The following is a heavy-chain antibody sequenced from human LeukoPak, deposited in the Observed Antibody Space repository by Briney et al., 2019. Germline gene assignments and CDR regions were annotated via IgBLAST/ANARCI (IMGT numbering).Heavy chain of an antibody. CDR3: ARDPLVITGAFDI. Sequence: SETLSLTCAVSGGXISSSNCWSWVRQPPGKGLEWIGEIYHSGSTNYNPSLKSRVTISVDKSKNQFSLKLSSVTAADTAVYYCARDPLVITGAFDIWGQGTMVTVSS. D-gene: IGHD3-22*01. J-gene: IGHJ3*02. CDR2: IYHSGST. V-gene: IGHV4-4*02. CDR1: GGXISSSNC.